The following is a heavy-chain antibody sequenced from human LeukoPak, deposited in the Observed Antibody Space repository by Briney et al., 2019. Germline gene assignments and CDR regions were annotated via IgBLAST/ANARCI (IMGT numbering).Heavy chain of an antibody. CDR1: GFTFSSYS. J-gene: IGHJ4*02. CDR2: ISSSSSYI. CDR3: ARAFPFDY. V-gene: IGHV3-21*01. Sequence: GGSLRLSCAASGFTFSSYSMNWVRQAPGKGLEWVSPISSSSSYIYYADSVKGRFTISRDNAKNSLYLQMNSLRAEDTAVYYCARAFPFDYWGQGTLVTVSS.